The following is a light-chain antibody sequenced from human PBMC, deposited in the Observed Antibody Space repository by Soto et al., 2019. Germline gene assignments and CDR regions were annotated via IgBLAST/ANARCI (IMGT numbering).Light chain of an antibody. J-gene: IGKJ5*01. Sequence: EIVLTQSPGTLSLSQGERATLSCWASQSVDSNYLAWYQQKPGQAPRLLIYDASSRATGIPDRFSGSGSGTDFTLTISRLEPEDFAVYFCQQYAHLITFGQGTRLEIK. CDR1: QSVDSNY. CDR3: QQYAHLIT. V-gene: IGKV3-20*01. CDR2: DAS.